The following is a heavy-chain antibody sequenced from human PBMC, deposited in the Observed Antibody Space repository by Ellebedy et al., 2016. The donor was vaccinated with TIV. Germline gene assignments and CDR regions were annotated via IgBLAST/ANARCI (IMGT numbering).Heavy chain of an antibody. CDR3: ASGGYSYGPIDY. CDR1: GFTVSSNY. Sequence: GESLKISCEGSGFTVSSNYMSWVRQAPGKGLEWVSVIYSGGSTYYADSVKGRFTISRDNSKNTLYLQMNSLRAEDTAVYYCASGGYSYGPIDYWGQGTLVTVSS. J-gene: IGHJ4*02. V-gene: IGHV3-66*01. D-gene: IGHD5-18*01. CDR2: IYSGGST.